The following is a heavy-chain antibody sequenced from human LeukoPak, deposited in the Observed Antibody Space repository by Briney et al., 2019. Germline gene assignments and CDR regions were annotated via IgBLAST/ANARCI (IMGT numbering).Heavy chain of an antibody. D-gene: IGHD6-13*01. CDR2: INHSGST. Sequence: SETLSLTCAVYGGSFSGYYWSWIRQPSGKGLEWIGEINHSGSTNYNPSLKSRVTISVDTSKNQFSLKLSSVTAADTAVYSCARMYSSSWYVFDYWGQGTLVTVSS. J-gene: IGHJ4*02. CDR1: GGSFSGYY. CDR3: ARMYSSSWYVFDY. V-gene: IGHV4-34*01.